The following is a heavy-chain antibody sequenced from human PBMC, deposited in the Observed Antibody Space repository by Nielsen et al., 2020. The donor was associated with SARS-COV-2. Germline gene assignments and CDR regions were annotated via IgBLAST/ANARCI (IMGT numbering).Heavy chain of an antibody. CDR2: IRGKAYGGTT. J-gene: IGHJ3*02. V-gene: IGHV3-49*03. CDR1: GFGFSDYT. CDR3: TRDTVPGAFDI. Sequence: GGSLRLSCTVSGFGFSDYTLSWFCQAPGKGLEWVTFIRGKAYGGTTEYAASVRGRFIISRDDSKNTAYLQMNSLKSEDTAQYYCTRDTVPGAFDIWGQGTMVTVSS. D-gene: IGHD4-11*01.